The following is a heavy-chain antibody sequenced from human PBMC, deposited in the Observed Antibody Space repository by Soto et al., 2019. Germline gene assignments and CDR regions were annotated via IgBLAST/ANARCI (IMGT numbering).Heavy chain of an antibody. CDR3: ARDTWARRTYYYDTSDTS. CDR2: IIPMLDIT. J-gene: IGHJ5*02. Sequence: ASVKVSCKASGGTFSNHIITWVRQAPGQGPEWMGRIIPMLDITNYAQKFQGRFIISRHNYKDTLYLEMNSLRIEDTAVYYCARDTWARRTYYYDTSDTSWGQGTLVTVSS. D-gene: IGHD3-22*01. CDR1: GGTFSNHI. V-gene: IGHV1-69*04.